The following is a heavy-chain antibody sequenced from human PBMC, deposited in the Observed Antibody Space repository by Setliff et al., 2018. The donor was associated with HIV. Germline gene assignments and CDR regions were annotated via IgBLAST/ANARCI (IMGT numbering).Heavy chain of an antibody. CDR3: ARGLYYDTSGQGGMGF. CDR1: GFTFRSYE. J-gene: IGHJ4*02. CDR2: ISSSGNII. Sequence: GGSLRLSCAASGFTFRSYEMNWVRQAPGKGLEWVSYISSSGNIIYYADSVKGRFTISRDNVKNSLYLQMNSLRAEDTALYFCARGLYYDTSGQGGMGFWGQGTLVTVSS. V-gene: IGHV3-48*03. D-gene: IGHD3-22*01.